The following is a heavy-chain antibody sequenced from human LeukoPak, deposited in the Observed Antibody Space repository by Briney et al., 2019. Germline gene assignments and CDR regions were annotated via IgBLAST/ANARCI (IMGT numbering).Heavy chain of an antibody. CDR2: IRSKANSYAT. V-gene: IGHV3-73*01. CDR1: GFTFSGSA. CDR3: TRHGPTVTSGDY. D-gene: IGHD4-17*01. J-gene: IGHJ4*02. Sequence: QPGGSLRLSCAASGFTFSGSAMHWVRQASGKGLEWVGRIRSKANSYATAYAASVKGRFTISRDDSKNTAYLQMHSLKTEDTAVYYCTRHGPTVTSGDYWGQGTLVIVSS.